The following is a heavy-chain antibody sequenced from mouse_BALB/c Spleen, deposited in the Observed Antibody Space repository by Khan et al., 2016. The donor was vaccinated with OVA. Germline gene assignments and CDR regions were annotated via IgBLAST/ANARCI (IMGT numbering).Heavy chain of an antibody. J-gene: IGHJ4*01. CDR3: ARACYAIDREAMDY. Sequence: VELVESGPGLVAPSQSLSITCTVSGFSLNGYGVNWVRQPPGKGLEWLGMIWGDGSTDYNSALISRLSIPKDHSKSQVFLKMHSLQTDDTARYTCARACYAIDREAMDYWGQGNSVTVSS. V-gene: IGHV2-6-7*01. D-gene: IGHD1-1*01. CDR1: GFSLNGYG. CDR2: IWGDGST.